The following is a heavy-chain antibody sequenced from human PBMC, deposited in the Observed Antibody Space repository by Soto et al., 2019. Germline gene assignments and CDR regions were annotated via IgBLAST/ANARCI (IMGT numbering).Heavy chain of an antibody. D-gene: IGHD3-3*01. J-gene: IGHJ6*02. CDR2: ISESGGST. Sequence: GGSLRLSCAASGFPFDDYGMTWVRQAPGKGLEWVSTISESGGSTYYADSVKGRFTISRDNSKNTLYLQMNSLRAGDTVVYYCAKVLSSGSRGSMYVWGQGTTVTVSS. CDR3: AKVLSSGSRGSMYV. V-gene: IGHV3-23*01. CDR1: GFPFDDYG.